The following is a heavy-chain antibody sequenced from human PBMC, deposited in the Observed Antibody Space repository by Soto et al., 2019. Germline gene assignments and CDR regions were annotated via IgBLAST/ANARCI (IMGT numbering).Heavy chain of an antibody. V-gene: IGHV1-69*01. D-gene: IGHD5-18*01. J-gene: IGHJ6*02. CDR2: IIPIFGTA. Sequence: QVQLVQSGAEVKKPGSSVKVSCKASGGTFSSYAISWVRQAPGQGLEWMGGIIPIFGTANYAQKFQGRVTITADESTSKAYMRLSSLRSEDTAVYYCARDQPTAMVTAYYYGMDVWGQGTTVTVSS. CDR3: ARDQPTAMVTAYYYGMDV. CDR1: GGTFSSYA.